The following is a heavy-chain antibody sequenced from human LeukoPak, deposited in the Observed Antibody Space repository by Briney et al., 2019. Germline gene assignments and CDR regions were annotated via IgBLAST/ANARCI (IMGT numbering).Heavy chain of an antibody. CDR2: MNPNSGNT. Sequence: GASVKVSCKASGYTLTSYDINWVRQATGQGLEWMGWMNPNSGNTGYAQKFQGRVTMTRNTSISTAYMELSSLRSEDTAVYYCARVYSSGWYPYYYYYYGMDVWGQGTTVTVSS. CDR1: GYTLTSYD. J-gene: IGHJ6*02. CDR3: ARVYSSGWYPYYYYYYGMDV. D-gene: IGHD6-19*01. V-gene: IGHV1-8*01.